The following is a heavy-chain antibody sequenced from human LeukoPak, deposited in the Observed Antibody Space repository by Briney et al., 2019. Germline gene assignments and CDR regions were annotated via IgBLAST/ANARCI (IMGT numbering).Heavy chain of an antibody. V-gene: IGHV4-34*01. Sequence: MASETLSLTCAVYGGSFSGYYWSWIRQPPGKGLEWIGEINHSGSTNYNPSLKSRVTISVDTSKNQFSLKLSSVTAADTAVCYCARERSSSPFAFDYWGQGTLVTVSS. CDR2: INHSGST. CDR1: GGSFSGYY. D-gene: IGHD6-13*01. CDR3: ARERSSSPFAFDY. J-gene: IGHJ4*02.